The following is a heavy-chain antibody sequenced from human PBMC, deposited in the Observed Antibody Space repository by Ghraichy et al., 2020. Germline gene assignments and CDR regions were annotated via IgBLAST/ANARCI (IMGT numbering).Heavy chain of an antibody. V-gene: IGHV2-5*02. Sequence: SGPTLVKPTQTLTLTCTFSGFSLSTIGVGVGWIRQPPGKALEWLALIYWDDDKRYSPSLKSRLTITRDTSKKQVVLTLTNMDPVDAATYYCAHHDSRGYYFPDGCFDSWGQGTLVTVSS. J-gene: IGHJ4*02. CDR1: GFSLSTIGVG. D-gene: IGHD3-22*01. CDR3: AHHDSRGYYFPDGCFDS. CDR2: IYWDDDK.